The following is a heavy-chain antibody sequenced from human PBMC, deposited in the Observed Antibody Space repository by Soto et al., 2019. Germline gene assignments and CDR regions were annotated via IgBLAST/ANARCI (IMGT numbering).Heavy chain of an antibody. CDR3: GACQYFSDY. CDR1: GFTFSSYG. Sequence: QVQLVESGGGVVQPGRSLRLSCAASGFTFSSYGKHWVRQAPGKGLEWVALISYDGSDKYYADSVKGRFTISRDNSKNTLYLQMNSLRVEDTAVYYCGACQYFSDYWGQGTLVTVSS. D-gene: IGHD1-26*01. V-gene: IGHV3-30*03. CDR2: ISYDGSDK. J-gene: IGHJ4*02.